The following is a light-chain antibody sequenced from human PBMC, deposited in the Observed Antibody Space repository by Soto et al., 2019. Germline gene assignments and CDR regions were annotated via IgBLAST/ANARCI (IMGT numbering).Light chain of an antibody. CDR1: QDIGND. CDR3: LQDYNYPPT. V-gene: IGKV1-6*01. Sequence: ATQVTQSPSSLSASVGDRVTITCRASQDIGNDLGWYQQKPGKAPNLLIYAASSLQSGVPSRFSGSGSGTDLTLTISSLQPEDCATYYCLQDYNYPPTFGPGTRVEIK. CDR2: AAS. J-gene: IGKJ1*01.